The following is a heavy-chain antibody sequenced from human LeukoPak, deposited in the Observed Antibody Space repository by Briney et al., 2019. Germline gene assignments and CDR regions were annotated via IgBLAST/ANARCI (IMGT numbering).Heavy chain of an antibody. D-gene: IGHD2-2*01. Sequence: SETLSLTCTVFGGSISSYYWSWIRQPAGEGLEWIGRIYTSGSTNYNPSLKSRVTMSVDTSKNQFSLKLSSVTAADTAVYYCAGTPVVPAAIDYYYYMDVWGKGTTVTVSS. V-gene: IGHV4-4*07. CDR2: IYTSGST. CDR1: GGSISSYY. CDR3: AGTPVVPAAIDYYYYMDV. J-gene: IGHJ6*03.